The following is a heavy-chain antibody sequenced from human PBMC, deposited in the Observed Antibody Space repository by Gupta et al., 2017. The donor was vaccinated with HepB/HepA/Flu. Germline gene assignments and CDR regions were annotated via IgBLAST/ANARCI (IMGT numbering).Heavy chain of an antibody. D-gene: IGHD4-17*01. CDR1: GFTFSSYA. Sequence: EVQLVESGGGLVQPGGSLRLSCAASGFTFSSYAMHWVRQAPGKGLEYVSAISSNGGSTYYANSVKGRFTISRDNSKNTLYLQMGSLRAEDMAVYYCARDSAPDYGDSRDAFDIWGQGTMVTVSS. CDR3: ARDSAPDYGDSRDAFDI. CDR2: ISSNGGST. J-gene: IGHJ3*02. V-gene: IGHV3-64*01.